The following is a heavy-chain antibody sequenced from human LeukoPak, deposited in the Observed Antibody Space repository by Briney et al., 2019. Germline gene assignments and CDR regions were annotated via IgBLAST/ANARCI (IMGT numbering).Heavy chain of an antibody. J-gene: IGHJ4*02. CDR3: ATRGGYVGRAY. V-gene: IGHV3-15*04. CDR2: IEGEFNAATT. Sequence: GGSLRLSCAASGFNFNNAYMSWVRQAPGKGLDWVGRIEGEFNAATTQYAAPVNGRFTISRDESRNTLYLEMNYLKTEDTAVYYCATRGGYVGRAYWGQGTLVTVSS. CDR1: GFNFNNAY. D-gene: IGHD5-12*01.